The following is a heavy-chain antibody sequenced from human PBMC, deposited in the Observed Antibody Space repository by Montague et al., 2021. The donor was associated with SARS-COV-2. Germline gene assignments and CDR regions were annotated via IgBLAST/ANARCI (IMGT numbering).Heavy chain of an antibody. D-gene: IGHD3-10*01. Sequence: SETLSLTCAVHGTSFSGYYWNWIRQPPGKGLEWIGEINHGGSTKXSPSLKSRLTISADTSKNQFSLKLTSVAAADTAVYYCARLRDGVVPSPILGVGPYYSYYYMDVWGRGTTVIVSS. J-gene: IGHJ6*03. CDR3: ARLRDGVVPSPILGVGPYYSYYYMDV. V-gene: IGHV4-34*01. CDR1: GTSFSGYY. CDR2: INHGGST.